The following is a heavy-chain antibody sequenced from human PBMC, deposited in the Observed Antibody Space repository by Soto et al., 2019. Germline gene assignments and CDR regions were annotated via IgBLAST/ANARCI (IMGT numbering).Heavy chain of an antibody. V-gene: IGHV3-23*01. CDR3: ARVSAAREEGFDY. D-gene: IGHD6-6*01. CDR1: GFTFSSYA. CDR2: ISGSGGST. J-gene: IGHJ4*02. Sequence: EVQLLESGGGLVQPGGSLRLSCAASGFTFSSYAMSWVRQAPGKGLEWVSAISGSGGSTYYADSVKGRFTISRDNSKNTLYLQMNSLRAEDTAVYYCARVSAAREEGFDYWGQGTLVTVSS.